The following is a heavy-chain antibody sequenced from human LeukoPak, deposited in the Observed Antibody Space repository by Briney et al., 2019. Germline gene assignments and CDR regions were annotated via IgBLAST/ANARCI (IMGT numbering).Heavy chain of an antibody. CDR3: YSSGWSYYGVDY. CDR1: GGTFSSYA. CDR2: IIPIFGTA. Sequence: SVKVSCKASGGTFSSYAISWVRQAPGQGLEWMGGIIPIFGTANYAQKFQGRVTITTDESTSTAYMELSSLRSEDTAVYYCYSSGWSYYGVDYWGQGTLVTVSS. V-gene: IGHV1-69*05. D-gene: IGHD6-19*01. J-gene: IGHJ4*02.